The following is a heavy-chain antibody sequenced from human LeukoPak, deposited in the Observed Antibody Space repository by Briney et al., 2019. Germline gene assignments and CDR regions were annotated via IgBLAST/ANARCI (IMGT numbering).Heavy chain of an antibody. CDR1: GGTFSSYA. J-gene: IGHJ6*03. V-gene: IGHV1-69*05. Sequence: GASVKVSCKASGGTFSSYAISWVRQAPGQGLEWMGGIIPIFGTANYAQKFQGRVTITTDESTSTAYMELSSLRSEDTAVYYCARVGRAIFGVVSLDYYYYYMDVWGKGTTVTVSS. CDR3: ARVGRAIFGVVSLDYYYYYMDV. CDR2: IIPIFGTA. D-gene: IGHD3-3*01.